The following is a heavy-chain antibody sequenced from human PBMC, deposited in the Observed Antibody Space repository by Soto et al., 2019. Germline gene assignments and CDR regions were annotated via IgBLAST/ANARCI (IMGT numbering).Heavy chain of an antibody. V-gene: IGHV3-73*01. CDR2: VRSKSNNYAT. CDR3: TNNFV. D-gene: IGHD2-15*01. Sequence: DVQVVQSGGGLVQPGXSXXXXXXXXXXXXXXXAMHWVRQASGKGLEWVARVRSKSNNYATAYPASVKGRFIVSRDDSMGTTSLQMNSLKPEDTAIYYCTNNFVWGQGVLVTVS. J-gene: IGHJ4*02. CDR1: XXXXXXXA.